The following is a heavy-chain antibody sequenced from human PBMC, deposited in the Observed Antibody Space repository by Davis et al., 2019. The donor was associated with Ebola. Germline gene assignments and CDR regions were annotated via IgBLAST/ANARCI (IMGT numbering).Heavy chain of an antibody. D-gene: IGHD5-12*01. V-gene: IGHV1-18*01. CDR2: ISAYNGNT. CDR1: GYTFTSYG. Sequence: AASVKVSCKASGYTFTSYGISWVRQAPGQGLEWMGWISAYNGNTNYAQKLQGRVTMTTDTSTSTAYMDLSSLRSDDTALYYCTTPGGQDSGYDVFDIWGQGTMVTVSS. J-gene: IGHJ3*02. CDR3: TTPGGQDSGYDVFDI.